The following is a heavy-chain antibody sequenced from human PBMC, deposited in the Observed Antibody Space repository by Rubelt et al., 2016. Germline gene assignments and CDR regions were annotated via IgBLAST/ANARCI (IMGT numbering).Heavy chain of an antibody. CDR2: ISHAGST. CDR3: ARGCGFYTRAPPVDFS. CDR1: GGSLSNHY. Sequence: QVQLQQWGAGLLKPSESLSLTCLVYGGSLSNHYWAWIRQPPGKGLEWIGEISHAGSTNYDPSLGGRVTISVDTSKNQFSLCLDSLTAADTAVYYCARGCGFYTRAPPVDFSRGQGTPVTVSS. V-gene: IGHV4-34*01. J-gene: IGHJ4*02. D-gene: IGHD2-2*02.